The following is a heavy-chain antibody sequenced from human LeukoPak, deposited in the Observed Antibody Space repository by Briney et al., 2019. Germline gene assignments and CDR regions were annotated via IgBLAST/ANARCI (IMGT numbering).Heavy chain of an antibody. CDR2: LIGSSGAT. D-gene: IGHD5-12*01. CDR3: AKGADDYIEIAYFDY. J-gene: IGHJ4*02. CDR1: GFILSSYA. Sequence: GGSLIHSCGASGFILSSYAMNCVRQATGKGLEWVAVLIGSSGATDYADSVKGRFTISRDNSKSTLFLQMNSLRAEDTAIYYCAKGADDYIEIAYFDYWGQGALVTVSS. V-gene: IGHV3-23*01.